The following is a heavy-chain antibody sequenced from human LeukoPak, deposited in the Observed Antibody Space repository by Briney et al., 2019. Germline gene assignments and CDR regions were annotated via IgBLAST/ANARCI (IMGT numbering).Heavy chain of an antibody. CDR1: GGTFSSYA. J-gene: IGHJ4*02. D-gene: IGHD6-13*01. CDR2: IIPILGIA. V-gene: IGHV1-69*04. CDR3: ARMGIAAAGRAY. Sequence: SVKVSCKASGGTFSSYAISWVRQAPGQGLEWMGRIIPILGIANYAQKFQGRVTITADKSTSTAYMELSSLRSEDTAVYYCARMGIAAAGRAYWGQGTLVTVSS.